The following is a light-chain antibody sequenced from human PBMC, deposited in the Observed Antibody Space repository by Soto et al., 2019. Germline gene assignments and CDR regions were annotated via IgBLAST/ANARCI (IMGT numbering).Light chain of an antibody. CDR1: QSVSGN. CDR2: GAS. Sequence: EIVMTQSPATLSVSPGERATLSCRASQSVSGNLAWYQQKPGQAPRLLIYGASTRATGVPARFSGSGSGTEFTLTISSLQSEDFAVYFCHQYNNWPVTFGGGTKVEIK. V-gene: IGKV3-15*01. CDR3: HQYNNWPVT. J-gene: IGKJ4*01.